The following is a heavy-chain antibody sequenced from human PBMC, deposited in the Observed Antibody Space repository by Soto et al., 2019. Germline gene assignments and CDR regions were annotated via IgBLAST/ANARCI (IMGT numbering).Heavy chain of an antibody. CDR1: GFTFSDYY. CDR2: ISSSGSTI. Sequence: GGSLRLSCAASGFTFSDYYMSWIRQAPGKGLEWVSYISSSGSTIYYADSVKGRFTISRDNAKNLLYLQMNSLRAEDTAVYYCARDGYCSSTSCPGNYAFDIWGQGTMVTVSS. J-gene: IGHJ3*02. V-gene: IGHV3-11*01. D-gene: IGHD2-2*01. CDR3: ARDGYCSSTSCPGNYAFDI.